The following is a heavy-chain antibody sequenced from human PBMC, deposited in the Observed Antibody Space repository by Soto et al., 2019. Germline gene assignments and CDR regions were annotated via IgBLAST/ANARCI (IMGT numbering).Heavy chain of an antibody. CDR3: TRPSTVRGVIITLS. V-gene: IGHV3-73*01. CDR1: GFTFSGSA. J-gene: IGHJ5*02. Sequence: GGSLRLSCAASGFTFSGSAMHWVRQASGKGLEWVGRIRSKANSYATAYAASVKGRFTISRDDSKNTAYLQMNSLKTEDTAVYYCTRPSTVRGVIITLSWGQGTLVTVS. CDR2: IRSKANSYAT. D-gene: IGHD3-10*01.